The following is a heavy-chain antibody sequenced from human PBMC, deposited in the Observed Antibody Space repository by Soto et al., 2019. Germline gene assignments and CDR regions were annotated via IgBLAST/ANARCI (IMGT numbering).Heavy chain of an antibody. D-gene: IGHD1-26*01. V-gene: IGHV4-59*01. CDR2: IYSSGST. CDR1: VGSISSYY. CDR3: ARTVKWGTYYFDY. J-gene: IGHJ4*02. Sequence: SETLSLTCNVSVGSISSYYWSWIRQPPGKGLEWIGYIYSSGSTNYNPSLKSRVTISVDTSKNQFSLKLSSVTAAETAVYYCARTVKWGTYYFDYWGQGTLVTVSS.